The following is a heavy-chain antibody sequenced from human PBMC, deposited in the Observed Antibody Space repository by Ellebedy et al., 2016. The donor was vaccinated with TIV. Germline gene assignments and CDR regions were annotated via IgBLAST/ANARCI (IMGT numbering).Heavy chain of an antibody. CDR2: FLHSEHI. Sequence: MPSETLSLTCTLSGGAVKSYYWSWIRQPPGKGLEWIGYFLHSEHINYNPSLRSRATISIDTSNNEFFLNLTSATAADTARYYCVREGAYSNSFDSWGQGTLVAVST. CDR1: GGAVKSYY. V-gene: IGHV4-59*02. J-gene: IGHJ5*01. D-gene: IGHD4-11*01. CDR3: VREGAYSNSFDS.